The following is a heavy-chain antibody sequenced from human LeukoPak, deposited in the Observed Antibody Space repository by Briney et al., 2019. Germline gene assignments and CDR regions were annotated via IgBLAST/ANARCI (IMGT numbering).Heavy chain of an antibody. D-gene: IGHD2-15*01. V-gene: IGHV3-23*01. CDR3: ARRVVVVVAPGSDYYYMDV. J-gene: IGHJ6*03. CDR1: GFTFSSYA. Sequence: GGSLRLSCAASGFTFSSYAMSWVRQAPGKGLEWVSAISGSGGRIYYGASVKGRFTISRDNAKNSLYLQMNSLRAEDTAVYYCARRVVVVVAPGSDYYYMDVWGKGTTVTISS. CDR2: ISGSGGRI.